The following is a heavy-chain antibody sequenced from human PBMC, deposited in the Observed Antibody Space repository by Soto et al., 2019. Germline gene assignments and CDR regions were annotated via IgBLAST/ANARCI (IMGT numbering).Heavy chain of an antibody. CDR2: IYYSGST. CDR1: GGSISSSSYY. J-gene: IGHJ4*02. CDR3: LGGYSFDC. Sequence: SETLSLTCTVSGGSISSSSYYWGWIRQPPGKGLEWIGSIYYSGSTYYNPSLKSRVTISVDTSKNQFSLKLSSVTAADTAVYYCLGGYSFDCWGQGTLVTGSS. V-gene: IGHV4-39*01. D-gene: IGHD5-12*01.